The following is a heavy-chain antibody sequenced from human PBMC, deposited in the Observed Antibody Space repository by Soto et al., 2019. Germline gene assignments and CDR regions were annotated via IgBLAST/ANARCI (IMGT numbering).Heavy chain of an antibody. Sequence: EVQLLESGGGLVQPGGSLRLSCAASGFTFSSYAMSWVRQAPGKGLEWVSVISGSGSSTYYADSVKGRFTISRDNSKNTLYLQMNSLRAEDTAVYYCAKSTKYSGSYYPVDYWGQGTLVTVSS. V-gene: IGHV3-23*01. D-gene: IGHD1-26*01. J-gene: IGHJ4*02. CDR2: ISGSGSST. CDR3: AKSTKYSGSYYPVDY. CDR1: GFTFSSYA.